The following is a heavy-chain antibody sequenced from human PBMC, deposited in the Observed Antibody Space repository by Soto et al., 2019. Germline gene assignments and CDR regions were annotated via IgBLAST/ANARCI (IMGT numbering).Heavy chain of an antibody. CDR3: ARGSGYEPLYYYYGMDV. CDR1: GGSFSGYY. CDR2: INHSGST. J-gene: IGHJ6*02. Sequence: QVQLQQWGAGLLKPSETLSLTCAVYGGSFSGYYWSWIRQPPGKGLEWIGEINHSGSTYYNPSLKSRVTISVDTSKNQFSLKLSSVTAADTAVYYCARGSGYEPLYYYYGMDVWGQGTTVTVSS. D-gene: IGHD5-12*01. V-gene: IGHV4-34*01.